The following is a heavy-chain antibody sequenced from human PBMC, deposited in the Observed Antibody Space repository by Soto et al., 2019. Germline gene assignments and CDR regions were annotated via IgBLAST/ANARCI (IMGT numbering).Heavy chain of an antibody. D-gene: IGHD3-22*01. J-gene: IGHJ4*02. CDR3: ASSLSSGYYFRI. Sequence: TSETLSLTCAVYGGSFSGYYWSWIRQPPGKGLEWIGEINHSGSTNYNPSLKSRVTISVDTSKNQFSLKLSSVTAADTAVYYCASSLSSGYYFRIWGQGTLVTVSS. CDR1: GGSFSGYY. V-gene: IGHV4-34*01. CDR2: INHSGST.